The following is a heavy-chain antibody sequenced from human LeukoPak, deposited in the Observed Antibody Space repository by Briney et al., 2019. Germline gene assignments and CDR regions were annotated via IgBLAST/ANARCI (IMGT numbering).Heavy chain of an antibody. Sequence: GESLKISCKGSGYSFTTYWIAWVRQMPGKGLEWMGIIYPGDSDTRYSPSFQGQVTISADKSISTAYLQWSSLKASDTAMYYCARQGPYSSGWSSGDYWAQGTLVTVSS. CDR2: IYPGDSDT. D-gene: IGHD6-13*01. J-gene: IGHJ4*02. V-gene: IGHV5-51*01. CDR1: GYSFTTYW. CDR3: ARQGPYSSGWSSGDY.